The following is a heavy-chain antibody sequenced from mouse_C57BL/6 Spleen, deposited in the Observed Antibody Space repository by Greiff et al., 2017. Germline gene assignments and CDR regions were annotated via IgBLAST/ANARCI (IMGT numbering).Heavy chain of an antibody. CDR3: ARLYGNYVWYFDV. Sequence: DVHLVESGGGLVQPGGSLSLSCAASGFTFPDYYMSWVRQPPGKALEWLGFIRNKANGYTTEYSASVKGRFTISRDNSQSILYLQMNALRAEDSATYYCARLYGNYVWYFDVWGTGTTVTVSS. CDR2: IRNKANGYTT. CDR1: GFTFPDYY. D-gene: IGHD2-1*01. J-gene: IGHJ1*03. V-gene: IGHV7-3*01.